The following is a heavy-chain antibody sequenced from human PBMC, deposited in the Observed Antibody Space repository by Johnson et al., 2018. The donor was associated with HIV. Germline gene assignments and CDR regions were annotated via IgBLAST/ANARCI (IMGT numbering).Heavy chain of an antibody. Sequence: VQLVESGGGVVQPGRSLRLSCAASGFTFSSYAMHWVRQPPGKGLEWVAVISYGGNKQYYVDSVEGRFTISRDNSKDTLYLQMNNLTTEDTAVYYCATYSRSWYKGCYAFDIWGQGTMVTVSS. J-gene: IGHJ3*02. CDR1: GFTFSSYA. D-gene: IGHD6-13*01. CDR3: ATYSRSWYKGCYAFDI. CDR2: ISYGGNKQ. V-gene: IGHV3-30-3*01.